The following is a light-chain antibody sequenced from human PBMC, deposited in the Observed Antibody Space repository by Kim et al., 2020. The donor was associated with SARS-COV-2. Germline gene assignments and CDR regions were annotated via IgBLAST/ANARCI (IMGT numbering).Light chain of an antibody. CDR3: CSYAGSHTFVV. CDR2: GVT. Sequence: QSALTQPRSVSGSPGQSVTISCTGTSSDVGNYDSVSWYQQHPGKAPKLLIYGVTKRPSGVSDRFSGSKSGSMASLTISGLQADDEADYYCCSYAGSHTFVVFGGGTKLTVL. J-gene: IGLJ2*01. V-gene: IGLV2-11*01. CDR1: SSDVGNYDS.